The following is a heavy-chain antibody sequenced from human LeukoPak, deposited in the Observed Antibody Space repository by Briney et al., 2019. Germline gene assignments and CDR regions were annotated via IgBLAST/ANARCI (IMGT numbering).Heavy chain of an antibody. CDR1: GFTFSSYE. CDR2: ISSSGSTI. V-gene: IGHV3-48*03. Sequence: GGSLRLSCAASGFTFSSYEMNWVRQAPGKGLEGVSCISSSGSTIYYADSVKGGFTISRDKAKKSLYMQMNSLRAEDTAVYYCASSYYDFWSGYSLSYYFDYWGQGTLVTVSS. D-gene: IGHD3-3*01. J-gene: IGHJ4*02. CDR3: ASSYYDFWSGYSLSYYFDY.